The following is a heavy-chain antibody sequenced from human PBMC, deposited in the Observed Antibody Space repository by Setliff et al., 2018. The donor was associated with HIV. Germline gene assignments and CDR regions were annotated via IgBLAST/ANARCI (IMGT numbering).Heavy chain of an antibody. CDR1: GYSFTSYL. J-gene: IGHJ5*02. CDR2: IHPRDSDT. CDR3: VRHVSSSAVFDP. D-gene: IGHD3-10*01. V-gene: IGHV5-51*01. Sequence: GESLTISCKGFGYSFTSYLIAWVRQTPGKGLEWMGNIHPRDSDTRYSPSFQGQVTLSVDKSISTAYLQWSSLKASDTVMYYCVRHVSSSAVFDPWGQGTLVTVSS.